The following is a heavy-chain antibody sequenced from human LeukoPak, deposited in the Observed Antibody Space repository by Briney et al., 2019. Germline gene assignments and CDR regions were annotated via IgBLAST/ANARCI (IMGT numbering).Heavy chain of an antibody. J-gene: IGHJ5*02. Sequence: SETLSLTCAVYGVSFSDYYWTWIRQTPGKGLEWIGEVFHSGTPNYNPSLKTRVSISVDTSKNQFSLKLNSVTAADTAVYYCARVVAAAGNNWFDPWGQGTLVTVSS. CDR3: ARVVAAAGNNWFDP. V-gene: IGHV4-34*12. CDR1: GVSFSDYY. CDR2: VFHSGTP. D-gene: IGHD6-13*01.